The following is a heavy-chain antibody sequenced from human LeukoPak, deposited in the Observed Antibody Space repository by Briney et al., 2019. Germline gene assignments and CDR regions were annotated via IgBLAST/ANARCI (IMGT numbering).Heavy chain of an antibody. V-gene: IGHV3-74*01. CDR2: INNDATRT. D-gene: IGHD1-26*01. CDR3: ASDGAYAMAV. Sequence: GGSLRLSCAASAFTFSSYATSWVRQAPGKGLVWVSHINNDATRTTYADSVRGRFTISRDNAKNTVSLQMNSLRAEDTAVYYCASDGAYAMAVWGQGTTVTVSS. J-gene: IGHJ6*02. CDR1: AFTFSSYA.